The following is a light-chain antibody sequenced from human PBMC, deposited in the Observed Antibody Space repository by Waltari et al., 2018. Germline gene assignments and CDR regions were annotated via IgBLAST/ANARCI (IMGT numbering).Light chain of an antibody. CDR3: SSYTSSSTPYVV. V-gene: IGLV2-14*03. CDR2: DVS. J-gene: IGLJ2*01. CDR1: SSHVGGYNY. Sequence: QSALTQPASVSGSPGQSITISCTGTSSHVGGYNYVSWYQQHPGKAPKLMIYDVSNRPSGVSNRFSGSKSGNTASLTISGLQAEDEADYYCSSYTSSSTPYVVFGGGTKLTVL.